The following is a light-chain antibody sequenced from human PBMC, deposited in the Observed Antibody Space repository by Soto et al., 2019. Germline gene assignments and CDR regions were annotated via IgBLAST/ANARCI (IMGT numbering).Light chain of an antibody. CDR2: TTN. Sequence: QSALTQPPSASGTPGQRVTISCSGSSSTIGSKTLNWYQHLPGSAPKLLIYTTNQWPSGVPDRFSGSKSGTSASLAISGLQPEDEADYYCAAWNDSLNGVVFGGGTQLTVL. V-gene: IGLV1-44*01. CDR3: AAWNDSLNGVV. CDR1: SSTIGSKT. J-gene: IGLJ3*02.